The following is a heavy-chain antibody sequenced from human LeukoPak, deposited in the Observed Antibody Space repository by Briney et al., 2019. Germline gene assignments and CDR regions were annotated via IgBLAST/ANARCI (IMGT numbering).Heavy chain of an antibody. V-gene: IGHV4-59*01. CDR3: VRGPYGSGISNWFDP. J-gene: IGHJ5*02. D-gene: IGHD3-10*01. CDR2: IYYSGDT. Sequence: SETLSLTCTVSDGAIAGYSWSWIRQAPGKGLEWIGYIYYSGDTNYNPSLQSRVTVSVDTSKNQFSLRLTSVSAADTAVYYCVRGPYGSGISNWFDPWGQGTQVIVSS. CDR1: DGAIAGYS.